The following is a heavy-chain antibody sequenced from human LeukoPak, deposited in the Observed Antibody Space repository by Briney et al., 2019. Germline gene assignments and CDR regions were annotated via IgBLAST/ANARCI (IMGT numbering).Heavy chain of an antibody. V-gene: IGHV1-8*01. CDR2: MNPNSGNT. CDR1: GYTFTSYD. CDR3: ARAPYSSGRGLDY. D-gene: IGHD6-19*01. Sequence: ASVKASCKASGYTFTSYDINWVRQATGQGLERMGWMNPNSGNTGYAQKFQGRVTMTRNTSISTAYMDLSSLRSEDTAVYYCARAPYSSGRGLDYWGQGTLVTVSS. J-gene: IGHJ4*02.